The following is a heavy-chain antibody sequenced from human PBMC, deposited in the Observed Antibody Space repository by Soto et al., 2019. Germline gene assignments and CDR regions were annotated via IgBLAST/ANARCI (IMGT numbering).Heavy chain of an antibody. CDR1: GYTFSKNA. CDR3: ARGASGINPLWDH. J-gene: IGHJ4*02. CDR2: INAGTGNT. V-gene: IGHV1-3*01. Sequence: QVQLVQSGAEVKKPGSSVKVSCKSSGYTFSKNAIHWVRQAPGQRPEWMGWINAGTGNTRYSQRFQDRVTITRNASASTAYLALSSLTSEDTAVYYSARGASGINPLWDHWGQGTIVTVSA. D-gene: IGHD1-26*01.